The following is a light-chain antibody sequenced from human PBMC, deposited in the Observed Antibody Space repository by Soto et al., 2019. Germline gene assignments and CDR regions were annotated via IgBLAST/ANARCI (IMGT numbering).Light chain of an antibody. CDR3: QQVNNYPIT. Sequence: DIQLTQSPSFLSASVGDRVTITCRASQGIRNYLAWYQQKPGRAPKLLMYIASTLQTVVPSRFSGSQSGTEFTLTISSLQPEDFATYYCQQVNNYPITFGQGTRLEIK. J-gene: IGKJ5*01. CDR2: IAS. CDR1: QGIRNY. V-gene: IGKV1-9*01.